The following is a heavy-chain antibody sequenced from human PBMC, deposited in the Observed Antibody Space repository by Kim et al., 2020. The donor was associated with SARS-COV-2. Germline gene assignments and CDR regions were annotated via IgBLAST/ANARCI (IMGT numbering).Heavy chain of an antibody. Sequence: GGSLRLSCAASGFTFSSYAMSWFRQAPGKGLECVSAISGSGGSTYYADSVNGRFTISRDNSKNTLFLQMNSLRAEDTAVYYCAKVEGTGKGATYGSGNTYYYYGMDVWGQGTTVTVSS. V-gene: IGHV3-23*01. CDR2: ISGSGGST. CDR1: GFTFSSYA. D-gene: IGHD3-10*01. J-gene: IGHJ6*02. CDR3: AKVEGTGKGATYGSGNTYYYYGMDV.